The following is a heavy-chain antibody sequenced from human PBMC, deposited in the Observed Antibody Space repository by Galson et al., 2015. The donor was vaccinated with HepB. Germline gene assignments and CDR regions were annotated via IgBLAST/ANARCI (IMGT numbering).Heavy chain of an antibody. CDR2: ISYHGSNK. Sequence: APGKGLEWVAVISYHGSNKYYADSVKGRFTISRDNSKNTLYLQMDSLRVEDTAVYYCANSLEYSSLETSLTNPRTFDYWGQGTLVTVSS. V-gene: IGHV3-30*18. J-gene: IGHJ4*02. D-gene: IGHD6-6*01. CDR3: ANSLEYSSLETSLTNPRTFDY.